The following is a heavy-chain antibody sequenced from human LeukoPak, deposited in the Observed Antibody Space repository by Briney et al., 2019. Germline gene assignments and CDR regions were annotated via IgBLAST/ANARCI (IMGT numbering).Heavy chain of an antibody. CDR2: ISYDGSNK. D-gene: IGHD3-3*01. V-gene: IGHV3-30*18. CDR3: AKVIWSGYSLVCDY. J-gene: IGHJ4*02. Sequence: GGSLRLSCAASGFTFSSYGMHWVRQAPGKGLEWVAVISYDGSNKYYADSVKGRFTISRDNSKNTLYLQMNSLRAEDTAVYYCAKVIWSGYSLVCDYWGQGTLVTVSS. CDR1: GFTFSSYG.